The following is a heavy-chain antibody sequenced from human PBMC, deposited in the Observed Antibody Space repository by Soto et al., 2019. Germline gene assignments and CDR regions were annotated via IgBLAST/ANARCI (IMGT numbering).Heavy chain of an antibody. Sequence: QPGGSLRLSCAASGFTFSSYGMHWVRQAPGKGLEWVAVISYDGSNKYYADSVKGRFTISRDNSKNTLYLQMNSLRAEDTAVYNCAKEKHYYDSSGALDNWGQGTLVTVSS. J-gene: IGHJ4*02. D-gene: IGHD3-22*01. CDR2: ISYDGSNK. V-gene: IGHV3-30*18. CDR3: AKEKHYYDSSGALDN. CDR1: GFTFSSYG.